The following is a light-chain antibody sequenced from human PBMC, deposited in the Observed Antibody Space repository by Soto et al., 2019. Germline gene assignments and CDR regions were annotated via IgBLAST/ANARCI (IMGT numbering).Light chain of an antibody. J-gene: IGKJ1*01. V-gene: IGKV1-5*01. CDR2: GAS. CDR1: QSIRYY. CDR3: QHHNSYSQT. Sequence: DIQLSQSPPTLSASVGDRVTITCRASQSIRYYLAWYQQMPGKAPKLLIYGASSLQSGVPSRFRGSGSGTEFTLTISSLQPDDFATYFCQHHNSYSQTFGPGTKV.